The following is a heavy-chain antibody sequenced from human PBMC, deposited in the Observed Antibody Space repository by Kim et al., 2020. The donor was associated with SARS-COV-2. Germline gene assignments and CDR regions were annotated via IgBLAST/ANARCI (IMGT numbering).Heavy chain of an antibody. Sequence: GGSLRLSCAASGFTFSSFVVCWVRQAPGKGLEWVSSISGSGGSTYYADSVKGRFTISRDNSKSTLNLQMNSLRAEDTAVYFCAIGDTANTSLHFDTWGQGTLVTVSS. D-gene: IGHD1-26*01. J-gene: IGHJ4*02. CDR3: AIGDTANTSLHFDT. CDR2: ISGSGGST. CDR1: GFTFSSFV. V-gene: IGHV3-23*01.